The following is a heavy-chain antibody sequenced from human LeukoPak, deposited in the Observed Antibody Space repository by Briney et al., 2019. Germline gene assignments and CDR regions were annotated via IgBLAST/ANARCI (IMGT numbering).Heavy chain of an antibody. CDR3: ARNVSMVRVVTRLNWFDP. CDR2: IYYSGST. V-gene: IGHV4-39*01. J-gene: IGHJ5*02. Sequence: SETLSLTCTVAGGSISSGRYYLSWIRQPPGKGLEWIGSIYYSGSTHYNPSLKSRVTISVDTTKKQFFLKLSSVTAADTAVYYCARNVSMVRVVTRLNWFDPWGQGTLVTVSS. D-gene: IGHD3-10*01. CDR1: GGSISSGRYY.